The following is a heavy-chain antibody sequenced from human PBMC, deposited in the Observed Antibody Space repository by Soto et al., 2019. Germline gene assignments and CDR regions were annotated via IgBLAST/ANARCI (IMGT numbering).Heavy chain of an antibody. Sequence: ASVKVSCKASGYTFTSYAMHWVRQAPGQRLEWMGWINAGNGNTKYSQKFQGRVTITRDTSASTAYMELSSLRSEDTAVYYCARSHYDYVWGSYFRLKKEIDYWGQGTLVTVSS. CDR2: INAGNGNT. J-gene: IGHJ4*02. D-gene: IGHD3-16*01. CDR3: ARSHYDYVWGSYFRLKKEIDY. CDR1: GYTFTSYA. V-gene: IGHV1-3*01.